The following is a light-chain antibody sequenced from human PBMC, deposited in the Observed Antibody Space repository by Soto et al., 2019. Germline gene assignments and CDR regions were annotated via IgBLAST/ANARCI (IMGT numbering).Light chain of an antibody. J-gene: IGLJ3*02. CDR3: GSCGGSHDWV. CDR1: SREIGAHNH. Sequence: QSALPQPRSVSGSPGQSVTISCTGSSREIGAHNHVSWYQQHPGKAPRLILYDVDKRPSGVPDRFSGSNSVSTASLTNSGLQPEDDADYRCGSCGGSHDWVFGGGTKLTVL. CDR2: DVD. V-gene: IGLV2-11*01.